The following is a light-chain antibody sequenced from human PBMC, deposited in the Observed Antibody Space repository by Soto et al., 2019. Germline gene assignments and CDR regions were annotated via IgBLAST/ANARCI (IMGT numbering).Light chain of an antibody. CDR2: EAS. CDR1: QSISSW. CDR3: QQYNSYRT. Sequence: GDRVTITCRASQSISSWLAWFQQKPGKAPKLMNFEASRSESGAPTRSSGSGSGTEFPLTISSLQPDDFATYYYQQYNSYRTFGQGTKVDIK. J-gene: IGKJ1*01. V-gene: IGKV1-5*01.